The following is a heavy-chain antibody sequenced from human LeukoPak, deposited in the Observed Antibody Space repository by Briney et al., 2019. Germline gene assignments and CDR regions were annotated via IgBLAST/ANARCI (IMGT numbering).Heavy chain of an antibody. CDR2: ISGSGGST. Sequence: PGGTLRLSCAASGFTFSSYGMSWVRQAPGKGLEWVSAISGSGGSTYYADPVKGRFTISRDNSKNTLYLQMNSLRAEDTAVYYCAKAHYYDSSGYLNYYYYYMDVWGKGTTVTISS. CDR1: GFTFSSYG. CDR3: AKAHYYDSSGYLNYYYYYMDV. V-gene: IGHV3-23*01. J-gene: IGHJ6*03. D-gene: IGHD3-22*01.